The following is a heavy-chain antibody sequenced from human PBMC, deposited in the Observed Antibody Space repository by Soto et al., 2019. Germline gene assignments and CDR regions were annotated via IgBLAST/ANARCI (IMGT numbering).Heavy chain of an antibody. Sequence: SETLSLTCTVSGGSISSYYWSWIRQPPGKGLEWIGYIYYSGSTNYNPSLKSRVTISVDTSKNQVSLKLSSVTAADTAVYYCARASEGGSGWFDPWGQGTLVTVSS. D-gene: IGHD6-19*01. CDR3: ARASEGGSGWFDP. V-gene: IGHV4-59*01. CDR2: IYYSGST. CDR1: GGSISSYY. J-gene: IGHJ5*02.